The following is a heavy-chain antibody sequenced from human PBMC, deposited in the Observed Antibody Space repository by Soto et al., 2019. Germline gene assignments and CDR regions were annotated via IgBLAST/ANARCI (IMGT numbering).Heavy chain of an antibody. CDR3: ARGCRGGDADWFDP. CDR2: INAGNGNT. V-gene: IGHV1-3*01. J-gene: IGHJ5*02. D-gene: IGHD2-21*02. CDR1: GYTFTSYA. Sequence: QVQLVQSGAEVKKPGASVKVSCKASGYTFTSYAMHWVRQAPGQRLEWMGWINAGNGNTKYSQKFQGRVTITRDTSASTAYMELSSLRSEDTAVYYCARGCRGGDADWFDPWGQGTLFTVSS.